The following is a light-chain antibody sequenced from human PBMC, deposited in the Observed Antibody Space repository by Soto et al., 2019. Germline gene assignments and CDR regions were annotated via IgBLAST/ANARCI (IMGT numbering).Light chain of an antibody. Sequence: DVVMTQSPLSLPVTLGQPASISCRSSQSLVYSDGNAYLNWFHQRPGQSPRRLFYKVSYRDSGVPDRFRGSWSGTDFTLKISRVEAEDVGVYYCMQGTHWPPYTFGQGTKLEIK. J-gene: IGKJ2*01. V-gene: IGKV2-30*01. CDR1: QSLVYSDGNAY. CDR2: KVS. CDR3: MQGTHWPPYT.